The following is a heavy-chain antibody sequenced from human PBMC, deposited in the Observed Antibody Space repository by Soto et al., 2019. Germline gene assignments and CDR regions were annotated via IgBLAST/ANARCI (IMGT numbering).Heavy chain of an antibody. J-gene: IGHJ6*02. V-gene: IGHV1-58*01. Sequence: QMQLVQSGPEVKKPGTSVKVSCKASGFTFTSSAVQWVRQARGQRLEWIGWIVVGSGNTNYAQKFQERVTITRDMXTXXASMELSSLRSEDTAVYYCAASYSSGWYYYCGMDVWGQGTTVTVSS. CDR2: IVVGSGNT. CDR3: AASYSSGWYYYCGMDV. CDR1: GFTFTSSA. D-gene: IGHD6-19*01.